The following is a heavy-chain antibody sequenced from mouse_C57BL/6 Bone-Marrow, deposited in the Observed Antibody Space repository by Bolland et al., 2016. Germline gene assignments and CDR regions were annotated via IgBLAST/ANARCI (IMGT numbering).Heavy chain of an antibody. CDR3: ARVYDPYYFEY. CDR2: NGGT. Sequence: NGGTIYNQKFKGKATLTVDKSSSTAYMELRSLTSEDTAVYYCARVYDPYYFEYWGQGTS. V-gene: IGHV1-18*01. J-gene: IGHJ2*02. D-gene: IGHD2-3*01.